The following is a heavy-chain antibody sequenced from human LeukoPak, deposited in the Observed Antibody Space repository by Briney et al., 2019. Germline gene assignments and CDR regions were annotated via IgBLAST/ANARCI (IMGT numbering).Heavy chain of an antibody. CDR2: INGGSGNT. CDR1: GYTFTDYT. D-gene: IGHD3-22*01. CDR3: ANPRYDSSGYYYVD. Sequence: ASVKVSCKASGYTFTDYTMHWLRQAPGQGLDWMGWINGGSGNTKYSPGFQGRVTITRDTSASTAYMELSSLRSEDTAVYYCANPRYDSSGYYYVDWGQGTLVTVSS. J-gene: IGHJ4*02. V-gene: IGHV1-3*01.